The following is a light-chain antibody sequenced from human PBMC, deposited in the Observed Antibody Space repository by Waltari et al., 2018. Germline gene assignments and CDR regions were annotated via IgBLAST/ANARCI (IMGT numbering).Light chain of an antibody. CDR3: QQYDPLPET. J-gene: IGKJ1*01. CDR1: VVVSSSDRSF. Sequence: VVVSSSDRSFLAWYQQIPGQPPKLLIYGASTRDTGIPDRFSGSGSETDFTLTISRLQAEDVAVYYCQQYDPLPETFGQGTKVEIK. CDR2: GAS. V-gene: IGKV4-1*01.